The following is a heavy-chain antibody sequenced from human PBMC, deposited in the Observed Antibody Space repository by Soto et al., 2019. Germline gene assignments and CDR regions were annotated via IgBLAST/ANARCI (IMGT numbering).Heavy chain of an antibody. J-gene: IGHJ5*01. CDR1: GFTFSSYT. CDR3: ARDILSRGADPDS. V-gene: IGHV3-21*01. D-gene: IGHD3-10*01. CDR2: ISSGSSYI. Sequence: PGGSLRLSCAASGFTFSSYTMNWVRQAPGKGLEGIESISSGSSYIYYAGSVKGRFTISRDNAKTSLFLQINSLRADDTAVYYCARDILSRGADPDSWGQGTKVTVSS.